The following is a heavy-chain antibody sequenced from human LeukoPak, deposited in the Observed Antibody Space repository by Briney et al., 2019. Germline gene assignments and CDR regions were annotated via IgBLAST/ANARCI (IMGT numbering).Heavy chain of an antibody. D-gene: IGHD5/OR15-5a*01. Sequence: ASVNVSFKASVYGFIYFYFNWVRQAPGQGLEWMGWINPHSGATNYAQRFQGRVSMDASIDTAYMELSRLTSDDTAVYYCATSSSVTHTRDPWGQGTLVTVSS. V-gene: IGHV1-2*02. CDR3: ATSSSVTHTRDP. CDR1: VYGFIYFY. CDR2: INPHSGAT. J-gene: IGHJ5*02.